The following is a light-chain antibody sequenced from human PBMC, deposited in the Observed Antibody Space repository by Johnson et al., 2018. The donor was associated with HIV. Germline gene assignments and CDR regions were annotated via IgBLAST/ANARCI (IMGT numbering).Light chain of an antibody. CDR1: SSNIGNNY. V-gene: IGLV1-51*01. J-gene: IGLJ1*01. Sequence: QSVLTQPPSVSAAPGQKVTISCSGSSSNIGNNYVSWYQQLPGTAPKLLIYDNNKRPSGIPDLFSGSKSGTSDTLGITGLPTGDEADYYCGTWDSSLSAYVFGTGTKVTVL. CDR3: GTWDSSLSAYV. CDR2: DNN.